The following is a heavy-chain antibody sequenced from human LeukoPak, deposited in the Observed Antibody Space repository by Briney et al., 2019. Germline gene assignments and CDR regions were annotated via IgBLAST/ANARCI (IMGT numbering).Heavy chain of an antibody. J-gene: IGHJ4*02. CDR3: ARHRPGYTYGPFDY. CDR1: SGSISGYC. Sequence: PSETLSLTCTVSSGSISGYCWSWIRQLPGKGLEWIGYIFYSGNTDYSPSLKSRLSISVDTSKNQFSLKLSSVTAADTAVYYCARHRPGYTYGPFDYWGQGTLVTVSS. V-gene: IGHV4-59*08. D-gene: IGHD5-18*01. CDR2: IFYSGNT.